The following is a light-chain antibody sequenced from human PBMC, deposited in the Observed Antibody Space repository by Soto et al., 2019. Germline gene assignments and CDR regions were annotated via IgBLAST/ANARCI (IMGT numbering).Light chain of an antibody. CDR2: KAS. J-gene: IGKJ4*01. CDR3: QQYNTYPLT. CDR1: QSITTW. Sequence: DIQMTQSPSTLSASVGERVTITCRASQSITTWLAWYQQKPGKAPKLIIYKASSLEGGVPSRFSGSGSGTEFNITISSLQHDDFATYFCQQYNTYPLTFGGGTTVEIK. V-gene: IGKV1-5*03.